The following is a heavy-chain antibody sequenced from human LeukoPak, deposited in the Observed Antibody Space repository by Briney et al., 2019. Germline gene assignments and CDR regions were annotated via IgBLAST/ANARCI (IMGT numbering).Heavy chain of an antibody. Sequence: GGSLRLSCAASGFTFSSYAMSWVRQAPGKGLEWVSAISGSGGSTYYADSVKGRFTISGENSKNTLYLQMNSLRAEDTAVYYCAKTRAVRRQGFDYWGQGTLVTVSS. J-gene: IGHJ4*02. CDR1: GFTFSSYA. D-gene: IGHD4-17*01. V-gene: IGHV3-23*01. CDR3: AKTRAVRRQGFDY. CDR2: ISGSGGST.